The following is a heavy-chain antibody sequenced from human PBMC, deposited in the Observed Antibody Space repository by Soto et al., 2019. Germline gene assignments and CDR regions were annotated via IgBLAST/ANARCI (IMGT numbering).Heavy chain of an antibody. J-gene: IGHJ6*02. Sequence: SVKVSCKASGYTFTSYGISWVRQAPGQGLEWMGWISAYNGNTNYAQKLQGRVTFTRDTSASTAYMELSSLRSEDTAVYYCAREGRAAAGLADFYYYGMDVWGQGTTVTVSS. D-gene: IGHD6-13*01. CDR2: ISAYNGNT. V-gene: IGHV1-18*01. CDR1: GYTFTSYG. CDR3: AREGRAAAGLADFYYYGMDV.